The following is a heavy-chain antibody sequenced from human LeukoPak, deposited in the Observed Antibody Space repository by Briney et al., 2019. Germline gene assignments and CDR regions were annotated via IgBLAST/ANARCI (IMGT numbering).Heavy chain of an antibody. CDR3: AKGWDYDILTGYLFDY. CDR2: ISYDGSSQ. Sequence: GRSLKLSCAASGFTFSSYGMHWVRQAPGKGLEWVAVISYDGSSQYYADSVKGRFTISRDNSKNTLYLQMNSLRAEDTAVYYCAKGWDYDILTGYLFDYWGQGTLVTVSS. CDR1: GFTFSSYG. J-gene: IGHJ4*02. V-gene: IGHV3-30*18. D-gene: IGHD3-9*01.